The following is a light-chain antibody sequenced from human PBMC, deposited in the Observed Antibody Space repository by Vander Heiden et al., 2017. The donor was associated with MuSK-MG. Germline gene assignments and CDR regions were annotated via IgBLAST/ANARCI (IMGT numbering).Light chain of an antibody. V-gene: IGKV1-13*02. CDR2: DAS. Sequence: AIQLTQSPSSLSASVGDRATLTCRASQGVGSYLAWHQQKPGQAPNLLIYDASSVESGVPSRFSGSASATDFTLTISSLHPEDFATYYWQRCKSYPVTFGQGTQVEIK. CDR1: QGVGSY. CDR3: QRCKSYPVT. J-gene: IGKJ5*01.